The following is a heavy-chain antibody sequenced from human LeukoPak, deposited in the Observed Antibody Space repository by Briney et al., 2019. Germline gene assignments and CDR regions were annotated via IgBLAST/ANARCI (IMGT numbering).Heavy chain of an antibody. CDR2: ISYDGSNK. V-gene: IGHV3-30*04. Sequence: PGRSLRLSCAASGFTFSSYAMHWVRQAPGKGLEWVAVISYDGSNKYYADSVKGRFTISRDNSKNTLYLQMNSLRAEDTAVYYCARDRQLLWFGELGMDVWGQGTTVTVSS. CDR1: GFTFSSYA. CDR3: ARDRQLLWFGELGMDV. D-gene: IGHD3-10*01. J-gene: IGHJ6*02.